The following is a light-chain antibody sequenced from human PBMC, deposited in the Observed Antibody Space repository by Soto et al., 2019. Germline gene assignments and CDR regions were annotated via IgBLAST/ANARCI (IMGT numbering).Light chain of an antibody. V-gene: IGKV1-9*01. Sequence: DIQLTQSPSFLSASVGDRVTITCRASQGISSYLAWYQQKPGKAPKLLIYAASTLQSGVPSRFSGSGSGTDFTLTVSNLQPEDFATYYCQQTYTSRITFGLGTRLAIK. CDR2: AAS. CDR1: QGISSY. CDR3: QQTYTSRIT. J-gene: IGKJ5*01.